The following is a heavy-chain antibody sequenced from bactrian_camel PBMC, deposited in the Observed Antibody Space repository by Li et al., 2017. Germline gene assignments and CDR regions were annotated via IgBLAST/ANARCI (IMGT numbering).Heavy chain of an antibody. CDR2: VNIDGAT. CDR3: VTEDAYSVTVYATFGY. D-gene: IGHD3*01. Sequence: VQLVESGGDSVQAGGSLRLACIASGFTFDESDMGWYRQRPGRECELVSTVNIDGATYYADSVKGRFTISRGDAKNTMYLQMNSLKPEDTGVYYCVTEDAYSVTVYATFGYWGQGTQVTVS. J-gene: IGHJ6*01. V-gene: IGHV3S55*01. CDR1: GFTFDESD.